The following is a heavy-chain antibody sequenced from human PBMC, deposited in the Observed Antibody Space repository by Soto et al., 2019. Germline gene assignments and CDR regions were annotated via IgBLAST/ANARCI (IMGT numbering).Heavy chain of an antibody. D-gene: IGHD6-6*01. J-gene: IGHJ6*02. CDR2: IYYSGST. CDR1: GGSISSYY. CDR3: AREGSSPDYYGMDV. V-gene: IGHV4-59*01. Sequence: SETLSLTCTVSGGSISSYYWSWIRQPPGKGLEWIGYIYYSGSTNYNPSLKSRVTISVDTSKNQFSLKLSSVTAADTAVYYCAREGSSPDYYGMDVWGQGTTVTVSS.